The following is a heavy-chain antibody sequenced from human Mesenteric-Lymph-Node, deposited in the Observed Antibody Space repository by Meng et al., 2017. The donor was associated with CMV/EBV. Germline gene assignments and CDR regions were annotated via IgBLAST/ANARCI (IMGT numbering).Heavy chain of an antibody. V-gene: IGHV3-7*01. CDR2: IKEDGSEE. CDR3: ARDPGYSTSSGIFFFDY. J-gene: IGHJ4*02. CDR1: GFTVSSSY. D-gene: IGHD6-6*01. Sequence: GESLKISCAASGFTVSSSYMSWVRQAPGEGPEWVANIKEDGSEEYYGDSVVGRFTVSRDNARKSLYLQMNSLRAEDTATYYCARDPGYSTSSGIFFFDYWGQGALVTVSS.